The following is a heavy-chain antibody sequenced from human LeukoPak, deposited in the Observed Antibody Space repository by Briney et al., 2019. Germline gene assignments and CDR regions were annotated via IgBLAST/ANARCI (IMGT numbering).Heavy chain of an antibody. CDR2: IWYDGSNK. J-gene: IGHJ4*02. V-gene: IGHV3-33*01. CDR3: ARGDYGDYTFDY. Sequence: EGSLRLSCAASGFTFSSYGMHWVRQAPGKGLEWVAVIWYDGSNKYYADSVKGRFTISRDNSKNTLYLQMNSLRAEDTAVYYCARGDYGDYTFDYWGQGTLVTVSS. CDR1: GFTFSSYG. D-gene: IGHD4-17*01.